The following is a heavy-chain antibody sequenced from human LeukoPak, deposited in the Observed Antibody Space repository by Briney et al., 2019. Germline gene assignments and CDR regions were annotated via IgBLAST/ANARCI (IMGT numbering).Heavy chain of an antibody. V-gene: IGHV5-10-1*01. Sequence: GESLKISCKGSGYSFTSYWISWVRQMPGKGLEWMGRIDPSDSYTNYSPSFQGHVTISADKSISTAYLQWSSLKASDTAMYYCARHFIVGATVEGMDVWGQGTTVTVSS. D-gene: IGHD1-26*01. J-gene: IGHJ6*02. CDR2: IDPSDSYT. CDR3: ARHFIVGATVEGMDV. CDR1: GYSFTSYW.